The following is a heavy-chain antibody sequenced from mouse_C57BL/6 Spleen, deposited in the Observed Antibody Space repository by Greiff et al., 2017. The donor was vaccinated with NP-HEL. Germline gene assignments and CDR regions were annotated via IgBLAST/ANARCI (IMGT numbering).Heavy chain of an antibody. CDR2: IDPETGGT. J-gene: IGHJ4*01. V-gene: IGHV1-15*01. CDR1: GYTFTDYE. CDR3: TRSALLLRAMDY. Sequence: VQLQQSGAELVRPGASVTLSCKASGYTFTDYEMHWVKQTPVHGLEWIGAIDPETGGTAYNQKFKGKAILTADKSSSTPYMELRSLTSEDSAVYYCTRSALLLRAMDYWGQGTSVTVSS. D-gene: IGHD1-1*01.